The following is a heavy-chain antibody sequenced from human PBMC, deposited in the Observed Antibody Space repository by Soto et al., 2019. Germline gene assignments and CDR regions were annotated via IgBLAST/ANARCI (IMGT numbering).Heavy chain of an antibody. J-gene: IGHJ4*02. CDR3: ARGGVRPYYGSGSYYKTFDY. Sequence: PSETLSLTCAVYGGSFSGYYWSWIRQPTGKGLEWIGEINHSGSTNYNPSLKSRVTISVDTSKNQFSLKLSSVTAADTAVYYCARGGVRPYYGSGSYYKTFDYWGQGTLVTVSS. D-gene: IGHD3-10*01. V-gene: IGHV4-34*01. CDR2: INHSGST. CDR1: GGSFSGYY.